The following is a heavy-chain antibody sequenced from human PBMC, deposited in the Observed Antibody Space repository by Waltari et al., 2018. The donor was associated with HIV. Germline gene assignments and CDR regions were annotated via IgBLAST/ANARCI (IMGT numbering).Heavy chain of an antibody. J-gene: IGHJ4*01. CDR1: GFEFRHYS. CDR2: IRRASNEK. Sequence: VYLVESGGGVVKTGGSIRLTCEASGFEFRHYSFNWVRQSPARGLEWVAVIRRASNEKHYVDSVRCRFVISRDDSESSVYLQMDSLREEDTATYFCVRDDPGYGPIDYWGQGTLVTV. V-gene: IGHV3-7*03. CDR3: VRDDPGYGPIDY. D-gene: IGHD3-10*01.